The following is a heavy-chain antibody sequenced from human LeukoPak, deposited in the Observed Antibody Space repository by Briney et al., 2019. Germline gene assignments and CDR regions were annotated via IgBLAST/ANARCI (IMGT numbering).Heavy chain of an antibody. D-gene: IGHD2-2*01. CDR1: GFTFSSYS. CDR3: ARLVGYCSSTSCYGGYYFDY. CDR2: ISSSSSTI. Sequence: GGSLRLSCAASGFTFSSYSMNWVRQAPGKGLEWVSYISSSSSTIYYADSVKGRFTISRDNAKNSLYLQMNSLRAEDTAVYHCARLVGYCSSTSCYGGYYFDYWGQGTLVTASS. V-gene: IGHV3-48*01. J-gene: IGHJ4*02.